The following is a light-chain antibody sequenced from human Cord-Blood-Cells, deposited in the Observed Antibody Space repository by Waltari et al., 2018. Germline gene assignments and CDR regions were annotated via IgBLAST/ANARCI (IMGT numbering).Light chain of an antibody. V-gene: IGLV1-44*01. J-gene: IGLJ3*02. Sequence: QSVLTQPPSPSGTPGPRVTISCSGSSSNIGSKTVNWYQQLPGTPPKLLIYSNNQPPPGVPDRFSGSKSGTSASLAISGLQSEDEADYYCAAWDDSLNGPVFGGGTKLTVL. CDR1: SSNIGSKT. CDR2: SNN. CDR3: AAWDDSLNGPV.